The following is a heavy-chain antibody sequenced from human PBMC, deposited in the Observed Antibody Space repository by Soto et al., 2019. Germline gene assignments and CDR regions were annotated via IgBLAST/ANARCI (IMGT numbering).Heavy chain of an antibody. Sequence: PSETLSLTCTVSGGSISSYYWSWIRQPAGKGLEWIGRIYTSGSTNYNPSLKSRVTMSVDTSKNQFSLKLSSVTAADTAVYYWARDLPEPTYYDILTGLGNWFDPWGQGTQVTVSS. V-gene: IGHV4-4*07. CDR3: ARDLPEPTYYDILTGLGNWFDP. CDR1: GGSISSYY. J-gene: IGHJ5*02. CDR2: IYTSGST. D-gene: IGHD3-9*01.